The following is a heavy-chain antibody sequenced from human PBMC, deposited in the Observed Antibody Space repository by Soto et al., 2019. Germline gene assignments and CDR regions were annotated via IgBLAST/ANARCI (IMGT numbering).Heavy chain of an antibody. D-gene: IGHD3-10*01. J-gene: IGHJ6*02. CDR3: AKTRNSVINYNYYDNMDV. Sequence: GGSLRLSCAASGFTFSEYGIHWVRQAPGKGLEWVAITSYDGRHTSYVDSVKGRFTISRDNSGNTAFLEMNRLRVEDTAVYYCAKTRNSVINYNYYDNMDVWGQGTTVTGSS. CDR1: GFTFSEYG. V-gene: IGHV3-30*18. CDR2: TSYDGRHT.